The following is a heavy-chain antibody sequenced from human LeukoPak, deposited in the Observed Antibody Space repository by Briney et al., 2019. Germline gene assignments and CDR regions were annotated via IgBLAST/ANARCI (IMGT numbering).Heavy chain of an antibody. V-gene: IGHV4-39*01. J-gene: IGHJ6*02. CDR3: ARRGASVAGQYYYYGMDV. D-gene: IGHD6-19*01. CDR1: GGSISSSSYY. CDR2: IYYSGST. Sequence: PSETLSLTCTVSGGSISSSSYYWGWIRQPPGKGLEWIGNIYYSGSTYYNPSLESRVTISVDTSKNQFSLKLSSVTAADAAVYYCARRGASVAGQYYYYGMDVWGQGTTVTVSS.